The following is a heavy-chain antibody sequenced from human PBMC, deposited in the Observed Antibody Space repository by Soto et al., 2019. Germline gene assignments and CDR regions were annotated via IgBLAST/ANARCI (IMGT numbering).Heavy chain of an antibody. CDR3: ARSAYYDFWSGYIWFDP. J-gene: IGHJ5*02. D-gene: IGHD3-3*01. CDR1: GGTFSSYA. V-gene: IGHV1-69*13. Sequence: ASVKVSCKASGGTFSSYAISWVRQAPGQGLEWMGGIIPIFGTANYAQKFQGRVTITADESTSTAYMELSSLRSEDTAVYYCARSAYYDFWSGYIWFDPWGQGTLVTVSS. CDR2: IIPIFGTA.